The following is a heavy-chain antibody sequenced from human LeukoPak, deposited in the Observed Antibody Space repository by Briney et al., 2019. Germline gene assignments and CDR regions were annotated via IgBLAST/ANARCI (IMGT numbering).Heavy chain of an antibody. V-gene: IGHV3-21*01. J-gene: IGHJ6*02. CDR2: ISSSSGYI. D-gene: IGHD3-9*01. Sequence: GGSLRLSCAASGFTFSSYSMNWVRQAPGKGLEWVSSISSSSGYIYYADSVKGRFTISRDNAKNSLYLQMNSLRAEDTAVYYCARVDRAPGVYDILTGYYLRGDGMDVWGQGTTVTVSS. CDR3: ARVDRAPGVYDILTGYYLRGDGMDV. CDR1: GFTFSSYS.